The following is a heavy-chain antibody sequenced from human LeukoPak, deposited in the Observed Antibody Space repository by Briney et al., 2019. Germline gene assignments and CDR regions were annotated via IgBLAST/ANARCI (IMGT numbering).Heavy chain of an antibody. CDR1: GLTLSSYA. D-gene: IGHD6-19*01. Sequence: TGGSLRLSCAASGLTLSSYAIHWVRGAPGKGLGGGAGISYDGSNKYYAASVKGRFTFSRDNHKQALYLQMNSLRAEDTAVYYCAREVAVAEPYYLDHWPQGT. CDR3: AREVAVAEPYYLDH. V-gene: IGHV3-30*04. J-gene: IGHJ4*02. CDR2: ISYDGSNK.